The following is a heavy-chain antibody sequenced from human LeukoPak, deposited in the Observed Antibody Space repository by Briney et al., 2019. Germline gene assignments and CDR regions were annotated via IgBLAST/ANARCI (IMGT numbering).Heavy chain of an antibody. J-gene: IGHJ3*02. CDR3: ARRGEATNAFDI. Sequence: WWSLRPSCAATRFPFSSYWMHGVRQAKGMGLVWVSRIKSDGSTTSYGVSVKGRFTISRAKAKNTLYLQMNSLRAEDTAVYYCARRGEATNAFDIRGQGTMVTVSS. D-gene: IGHD1-26*01. CDR1: RFPFSSYW. V-gene: IGHV3-74*01. CDR2: IKSDGSTT.